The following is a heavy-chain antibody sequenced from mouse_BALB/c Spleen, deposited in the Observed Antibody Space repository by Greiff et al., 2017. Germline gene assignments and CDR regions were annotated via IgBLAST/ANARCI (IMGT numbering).Heavy chain of an antibody. CDR1: GYAFSSYW. CDR2: IYPGDGDT. J-gene: IGHJ2*01. CDR3: ARYWELRGFDY. V-gene: IGHV1-80*01. D-gene: IGHD4-1*01. Sequence: QVQLLQSGAELVRPGSSVKISCKASGYAFSSYWMNWVKQRPGQGLEWIGQIYPGDGDTNYNGKFKGKATLTADKSSSTAYMQLSSLTSEDSAVYFCARYWELRGFDYWGQGTTLTVSS.